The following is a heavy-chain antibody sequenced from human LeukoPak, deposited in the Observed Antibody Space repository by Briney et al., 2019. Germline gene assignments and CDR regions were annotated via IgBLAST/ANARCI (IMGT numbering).Heavy chain of an antibody. Sequence: SETLSLTCAVSGGSISSYYWSWIRQPPGKGLEWIGYISYSGSTNYDPSLKSRVTISVDTSKNQFSLKLSSVTAADTAVYYCARYVWGSYPTFEDYWGQGTLVTVSS. D-gene: IGHD3-16*02. V-gene: IGHV4-59*01. CDR2: ISYSGST. CDR1: GGSISSYY. CDR3: ARYVWGSYPTFEDY. J-gene: IGHJ4*02.